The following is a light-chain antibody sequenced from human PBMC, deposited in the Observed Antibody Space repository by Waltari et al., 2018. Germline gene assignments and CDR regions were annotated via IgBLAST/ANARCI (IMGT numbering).Light chain of an antibody. Sequence: IILTQSPGTLSLSPGERATLSCRASQSISRYLAWYQQKPGQAPRLLIYGASTRATGIPDRFSGSGSGTDFSLTISGLVPEDSAVYYCQHHFRLPATFGQGTKVEIK. J-gene: IGKJ1*01. V-gene: IGKV3-20*01. CDR1: QSISRY. CDR2: GAS. CDR3: QHHFRLPAT.